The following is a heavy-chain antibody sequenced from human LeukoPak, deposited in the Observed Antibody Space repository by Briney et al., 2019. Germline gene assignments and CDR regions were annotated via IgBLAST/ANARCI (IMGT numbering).Heavy chain of an antibody. D-gene: IGHD6-19*01. CDR2: IHHSGSI. V-gene: IGHV4-38-2*02. CDR1: GYSISSGSY. CDR3: ARIAVAGDVFDY. Sequence: SETLSLTCTVSGYSISSGSYWGWIRQPPGKGLEWIGSIHHSGSIYNNPSLKSRVTISVDKSKNQFSLKLSSVTAADTAVYYCARIAVAGDVFDYWGQGTLVTVSS. J-gene: IGHJ4*02.